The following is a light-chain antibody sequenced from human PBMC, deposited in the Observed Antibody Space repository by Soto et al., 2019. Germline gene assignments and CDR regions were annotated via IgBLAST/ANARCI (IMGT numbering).Light chain of an antibody. J-gene: IGKJ1*01. CDR1: QSVSSDF. V-gene: IGKV3-20*01. CDR2: GAS. CDR3: QQYGSSRPWT. Sequence: EIVLTQSPGTLSLSPGERATLSCRASQSVSSDFLAWYQQKPGQAPRLLIYGASSRATGIPDRFSGSGSGTDFTLTINRLEPEDFAVYYCQQYGSSRPWTFGQGTKVEIK.